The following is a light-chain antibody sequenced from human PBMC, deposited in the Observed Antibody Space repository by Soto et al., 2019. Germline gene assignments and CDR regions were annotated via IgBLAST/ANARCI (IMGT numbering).Light chain of an antibody. CDR3: LQDYNYPRT. V-gene: IGKV1-6*01. CDR1: QAIGNN. J-gene: IGKJ1*01. CDR2: TAA. Sequence: AIQMTQSPSSLSASVGDRVTITCRSSQAIGNNLVWFQQKPGKAPELLIYTAASLQSGVPSRFSGSGSGTDFTLTISSLQPEDFATYYCLQDYNYPRTFGQGTKVDIK.